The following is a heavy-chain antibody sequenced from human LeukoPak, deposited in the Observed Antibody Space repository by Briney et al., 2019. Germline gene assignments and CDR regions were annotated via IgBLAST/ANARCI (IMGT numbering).Heavy chain of an antibody. CDR2: ISGSGGST. Sequence: PGGSLRLSCAASGFTFSSYAMSWVRQAPGKGLEWVSAISGSGGSTYYADSVKGRFTISRDNSKNTLYLQMNSLRAEDTAVYYCAKLFDYDFWSWAALDIWGQGTMVTVSS. V-gene: IGHV3-23*01. J-gene: IGHJ3*02. CDR3: AKLFDYDFWSWAALDI. D-gene: IGHD3-3*01. CDR1: GFTFSSYA.